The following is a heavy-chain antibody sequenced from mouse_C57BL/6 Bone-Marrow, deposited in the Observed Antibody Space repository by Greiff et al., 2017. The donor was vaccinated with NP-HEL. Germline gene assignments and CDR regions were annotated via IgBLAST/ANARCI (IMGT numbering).Heavy chain of an antibody. CDR1: GFTFSSYA. V-gene: IGHV5-9-1*02. J-gene: IGHJ4*01. Sequence: EVKLMESGEGLVKPGGSLKLSCAASGFTFSSYAMSWVRQTPEKRLEWVAYISSGGDYIYYDDTVKGRFTISIDNARNNLYLQMSSIKSDDTAMYYCTRCYYGSSYAMDYWGQGTSVTVSS. CDR2: ISSGGDYI. CDR3: TRCYYGSSYAMDY. D-gene: IGHD1-1*01.